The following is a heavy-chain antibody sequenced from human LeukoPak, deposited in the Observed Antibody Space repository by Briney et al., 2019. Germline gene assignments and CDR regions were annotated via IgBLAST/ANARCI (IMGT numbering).Heavy chain of an antibody. Sequence: GGSLRLSCAASGFTFSTYSMNWVRQAPGKGLEWVSSFSSRSGSIYYADSMKGRFTISRDNAKNSLYLQMNGLRAEDTAVYYCTRGSNSDSWGQGTLVTVSS. CDR2: FSSRSGSI. D-gene: IGHD2/OR15-2a*01. V-gene: IGHV3-21*06. J-gene: IGHJ4*02. CDR3: TRGSNSDS. CDR1: GFTFSTYS.